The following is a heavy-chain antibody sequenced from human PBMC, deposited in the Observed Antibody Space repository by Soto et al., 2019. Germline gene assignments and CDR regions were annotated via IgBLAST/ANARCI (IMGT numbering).Heavy chain of an antibody. CDR1: GYSFTSYW. V-gene: IGHV5-10-1*01. CDR3: ARHQFGELLYRYYYYYGMDV. CDR2: IDPSDSYT. Sequence: GESLKISCKGSGYSFTSYWISWVRQMPGKGLEWVGRIDPSDSYTNYSPSFQGHVTISADKSISTAYLQWSSLKASDTAMYYCARHQFGELLYRYYYYYGMDVWGQGTTVTVSS. J-gene: IGHJ6*02. D-gene: IGHD3-10*01.